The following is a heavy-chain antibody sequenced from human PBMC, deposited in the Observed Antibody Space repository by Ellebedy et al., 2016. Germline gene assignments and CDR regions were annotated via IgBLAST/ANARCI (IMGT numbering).Heavy chain of an antibody. J-gene: IGHJ3*02. D-gene: IGHD2-2*01. V-gene: IGHV3-30*02. Sequence: GGSLRLXCAASGFTFSSYGMHWVRQAPGKGLEWVAVIWYDGSNKYYADSVKGRFTISRDNSKNTLYLQMNSLRAEDTALYYCAKDDCSSTSCLAGGAFDIWGQGTMVTVSS. CDR2: IWYDGSNK. CDR1: GFTFSSYG. CDR3: AKDDCSSTSCLAGGAFDI.